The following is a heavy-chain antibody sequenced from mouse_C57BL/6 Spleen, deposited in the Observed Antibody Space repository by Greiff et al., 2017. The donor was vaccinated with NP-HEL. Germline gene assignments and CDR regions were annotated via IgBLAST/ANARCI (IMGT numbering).Heavy chain of an antibody. J-gene: IGHJ2*01. Sequence: EVKVVESEGGLVQPGSSMKLSCTASGFTLSDYYMAWVRQVPEKGLEWVANINYDGSSTYYLDSLKSRFIISRDNAKNILYLQMSSLKSEDTATYYCARANWASYFDYWGQGTTLTVSS. D-gene: IGHD4-1*01. CDR1: GFTLSDYY. V-gene: IGHV5-16*01. CDR2: INYDGSST. CDR3: ARANWASYFDY.